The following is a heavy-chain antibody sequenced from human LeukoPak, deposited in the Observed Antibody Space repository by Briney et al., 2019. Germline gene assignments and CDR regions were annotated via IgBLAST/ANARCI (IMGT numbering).Heavy chain of an antibody. CDR2: INPSGGST. CDR1: GYTFTSYY. J-gene: IGHJ6*03. CDR3: ARDWGPGWFPNFDYMDV. Sequence: ASVKVSCKASGYTFTSYYMHWVRQAPGQGLEWMGIINPSGGSTSYAQKFQGRVTMTRGMSTSTVYMELSSLRSEDTAVYYCARDWGPGWFPNFDYMDVWGKGTTVTVSS. D-gene: IGHD6-19*01. V-gene: IGHV1-46*01.